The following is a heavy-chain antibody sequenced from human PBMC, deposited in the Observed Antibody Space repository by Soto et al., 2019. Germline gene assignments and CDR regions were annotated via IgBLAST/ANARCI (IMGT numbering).Heavy chain of an antibody. CDR3: ARDPGTMIVGDYYYYGMDV. V-gene: IGHV4-31*03. D-gene: IGHD3-22*01. Sequence: SETLSLTCTVSGGSISSGGYYWSWIRQHPGKGLEWIGYIYYSGSTYYNPSLKSRVTIPVDTSKNQFSLKLSCVTAADTAVYYCARDPGTMIVGDYYYYGMDVGGEGTTVT. CDR1: GGSISSGGYY. CDR2: IYYSGST. J-gene: IGHJ6*02.